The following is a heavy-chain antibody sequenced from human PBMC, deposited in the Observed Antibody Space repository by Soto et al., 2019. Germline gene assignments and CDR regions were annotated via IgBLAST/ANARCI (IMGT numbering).Heavy chain of an antibody. CDR3: ARGSGCISTSCYEPDYYGMDV. CDR1: GGTFSSYA. J-gene: IGHJ6*02. D-gene: IGHD2-2*01. Sequence: ASVKVSCKASGGTFSSYAISWVRQAPGQGLEWMGGIIPIFGTANYAQKFQGRVTITADESTSTAYMELSSLRSEDTAVYYCARGSGCISTSCYEPDYYGMDVWGQGTTVTVSS. V-gene: IGHV1-69*13. CDR2: IIPIFGTA.